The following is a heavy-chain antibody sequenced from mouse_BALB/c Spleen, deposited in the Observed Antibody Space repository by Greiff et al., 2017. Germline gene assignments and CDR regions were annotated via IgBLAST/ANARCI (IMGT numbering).Heavy chain of an antibody. J-gene: IGHJ4*01. CDR1: GYTFTDYN. CDR2: IYPYNGGT. D-gene: IGHD2-14*01. Sequence: VQLQQSGPELVKPGASVKISCKASGYTFTDYNMHWVKQSHGKSLEWIGYIYPYNGGTGYNQKFKSKATLTVDNSPSTAYMELRSLTSEDSAVYYCARGDPYDRDAMDYWGQGTSVTVSS. CDR3: ARGDPYDRDAMDY. V-gene: IGHV1S29*02.